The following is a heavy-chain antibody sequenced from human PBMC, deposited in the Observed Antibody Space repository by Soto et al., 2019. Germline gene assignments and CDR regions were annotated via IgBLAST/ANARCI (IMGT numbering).Heavy chain of an antibody. CDR1: GFTFSSYS. D-gene: IGHD3-9*01. Sequence: HPGGSLRLSCAASGFTFSSYSMNWVRQAPGKGLEWVSYISSSSSTIYYADSVKGRFTISRDNAKNSLNLQMNSLIAEDTAVYYCARDNLYDILTGYCPFDIWGQGTMVTVSS. V-gene: IGHV3-48*01. J-gene: IGHJ3*02. CDR3: ARDNLYDILTGYCPFDI. CDR2: ISSSSSTI.